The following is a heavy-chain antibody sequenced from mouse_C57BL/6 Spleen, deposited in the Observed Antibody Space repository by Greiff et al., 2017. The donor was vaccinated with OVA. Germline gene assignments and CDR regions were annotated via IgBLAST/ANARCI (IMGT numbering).Heavy chain of an antibody. V-gene: IGHV5-4*01. Sequence: EVMLVESGGGLVKPGGSLKLSCAASGFTFSSYAMSWVRQTPEKRLEWVATISDGGSYTYYPDNVKGRFTISRDNAKNNLYLQMSHLKSEDTAMYYCARDRGYYGSSPLDYWGQGTSVTVSS. CDR1: GFTFSSYA. CDR2: ISDGGSYT. J-gene: IGHJ4*01. D-gene: IGHD1-1*01. CDR3: ARDRGYYGSSPLDY.